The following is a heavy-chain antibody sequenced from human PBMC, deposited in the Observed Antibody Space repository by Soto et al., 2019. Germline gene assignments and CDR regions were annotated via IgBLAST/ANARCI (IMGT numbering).Heavy chain of an antibody. CDR2: ISGSGGGK. CDR3: ARGERGKYYYYGVDV. CDR1: GSTSTREA. D-gene: IGHD7-27*01. V-gene: IGHV3-23*01. Sequence: EVQLLESGGALVQLEGSLSPSCPASGSTSTREALSWVGRAQGKGLRWVSTISGSGGGKYYADSVKGRFTISRDNSKSTLYLQMSTLRVEDTDVYYCARGERGKYYYYGVDVWGQGTTVAVSS. J-gene: IGHJ6*02.